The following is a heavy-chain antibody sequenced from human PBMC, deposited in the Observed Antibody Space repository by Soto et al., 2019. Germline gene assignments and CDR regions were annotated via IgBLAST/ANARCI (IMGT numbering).Heavy chain of an antibody. CDR2: IWYDGRNK. D-gene: IGHD3-22*01. CDR1: GFTFRSYG. J-gene: IGHJ4*02. CDR3: ARGNYDSSGYLDY. Sequence: GGSLRLSCEASGFTFRSYGMHWVRQAPGKGLEWVAVIWYDGRNKYYADSVKGRFTISRDNSKNTLYLQMHSLRAEDTAVYYCARGNYDSSGYLDYWGQGTLVTVSS. V-gene: IGHV3-33*01.